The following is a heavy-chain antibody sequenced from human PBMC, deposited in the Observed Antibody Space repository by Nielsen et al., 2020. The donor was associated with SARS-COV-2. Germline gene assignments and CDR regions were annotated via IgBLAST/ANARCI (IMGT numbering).Heavy chain of an antibody. CDR1: GYTFTSYA. CDR2: INAGNGNT. D-gene: IGHD3-10*01. Sequence: ASVKASCKASGYTFTSYAMHWVRQAPGQRLEWMGWINAGNGNTKYSQKFQGRVTITRDTSASTAYMELSSLRSEDTAVYYCARDSMVRGVIAYWGQGTLVTVSS. CDR3: ARDSMVRGVIAY. J-gene: IGHJ4*02. V-gene: IGHV1-3*01.